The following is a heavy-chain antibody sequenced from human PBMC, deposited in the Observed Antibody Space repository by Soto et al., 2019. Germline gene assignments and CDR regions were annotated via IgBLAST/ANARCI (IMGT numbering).Heavy chain of an antibody. V-gene: IGHV3-30-3*01. Sequence: PGGSLRLSCAASGFTFSSYAMHWVRQAPGKGLEWVAVISYDGSNKYYADSVKGRFTISRDNSKNTLYLQMNSLRAEDTAVYYCARDLRYYYGSGSYYYYYGMYVWGQGTTVTVSS. CDR1: GFTFSSYA. CDR3: ARDLRYYYGSGSYYYYYGMYV. CDR2: ISYDGSNK. D-gene: IGHD3-10*01. J-gene: IGHJ6*02.